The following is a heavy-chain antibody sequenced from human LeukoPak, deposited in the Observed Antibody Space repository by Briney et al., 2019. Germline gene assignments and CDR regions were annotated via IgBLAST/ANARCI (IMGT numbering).Heavy chain of an antibody. D-gene: IGHD1-1*01. CDR3: ARSKGGAQREYGMDV. CDR2: ISSGATYI. V-gene: IGHV3-21*06. CDR1: GFTFKNYG. J-gene: IGHJ6*02. Sequence: GGSLRLSCAAFGFTFKNYGMSWVRQAPGKGLEWVSSISSGATYIDNADSVKGRFTISRDNAKNSLYLQINSLRAEDTAVYYCARSKGGAQREYGMDVWGQGTTVTVSS.